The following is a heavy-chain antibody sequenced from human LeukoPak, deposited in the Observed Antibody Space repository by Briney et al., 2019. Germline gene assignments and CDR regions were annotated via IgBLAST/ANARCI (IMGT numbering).Heavy chain of an antibody. CDR1: GFTFSGYW. V-gene: IGHV3-7*04. J-gene: IGHJ4*02. CDR2: IKQDGSEK. CDR3: ARGMIDY. Sequence: GGSLRLSCVASGFTFSGYWMSWVRQAPGEGLEWVANIKQDGSEKYYVDSVKGRFTISRDNAKNSLYLQMNNLRADDTAVYYCARGMIDYWGQGTLVTVSS.